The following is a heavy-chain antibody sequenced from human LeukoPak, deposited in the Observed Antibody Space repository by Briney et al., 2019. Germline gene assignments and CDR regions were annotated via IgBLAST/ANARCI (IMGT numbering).Heavy chain of an antibody. CDR3: AKNNGMDV. Sequence: GGSLRLSCAASGFALSSHWMTWVRQVPGRGPEWVANVNRDGSETYYLDSVKGRFTISKDNAKNSLYPQMNSLRAEDTALYHCAKNNGMDVWGQGTTVIVSS. J-gene: IGHJ6*02. V-gene: IGHV3-7*03. CDR1: GFALSSHW. CDR2: VNRDGSET.